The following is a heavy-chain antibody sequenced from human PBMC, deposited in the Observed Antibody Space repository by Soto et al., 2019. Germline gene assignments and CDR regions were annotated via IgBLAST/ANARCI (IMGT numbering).Heavy chain of an antibody. CDR2: INSDGSST. CDR1: GFTFSSYW. CDR3: ATAVYDSSGYYDSDYYYGMDV. J-gene: IGHJ6*02. V-gene: IGHV3-74*01. D-gene: IGHD3-22*01. Sequence: EVQLVESGGGLVQPGGSLRLSCAASGFTFSSYWMHWVRQAPGKGLVWVSRINSDGSSTSYADSVKGRFTISRDNAKNTLYLQMNSLRAEDTAVYYCATAVYDSSGYYDSDYYYGMDVWGQGTTVTVSS.